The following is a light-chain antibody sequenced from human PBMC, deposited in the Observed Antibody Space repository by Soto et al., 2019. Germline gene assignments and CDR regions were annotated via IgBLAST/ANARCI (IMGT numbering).Light chain of an antibody. CDR3: SSYTSHCTRV. CDR2: EVT. CDR1: SDDVGGNNY. V-gene: IGLV2-14*03. Sequence: QSALTQPASVSGSPGQSITISCTGTSDDVGGNNYVSWYQQQSGKAPKLIIYEVTNRPSGVSNRFSGSKSGNTAALTISGQQADDEADSHCSSYTSHCTRVFGTGTQLTGL. J-gene: IGLJ1*01.